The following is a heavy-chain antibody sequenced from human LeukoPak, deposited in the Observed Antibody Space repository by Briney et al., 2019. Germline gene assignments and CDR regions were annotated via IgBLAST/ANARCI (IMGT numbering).Heavy chain of an antibody. J-gene: IGHJ4*02. CDR2: ISSSSSYI. V-gene: IGHV3-21*01. CDR3: ARESGGKSSYFDY. CDR1: GFTFSSYS. D-gene: IGHD1-26*01. Sequence: GGSLRLSCAASGFTFSSYSMNWVRQAPGKGLEWVSSISSSSSYIYYADSVKGRFTISRDNAKNSLYLQMNSLRAKDTAVYYCARESGGKSSYFDYWGQGTLVTVSS.